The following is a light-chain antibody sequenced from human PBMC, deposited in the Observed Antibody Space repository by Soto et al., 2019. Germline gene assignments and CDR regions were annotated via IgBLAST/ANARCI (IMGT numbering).Light chain of an antibody. V-gene: IGKV3-20*01. CDR3: HQYGISPPRT. J-gene: IGKJ1*01. CDR2: GTS. CDR1: QSVSNDF. Sequence: EIVLTQSPGTLSLSPGERATLSCRASQSVSNDFLAWYQQKPGQAPRLLIYGTSNRATGIPDRFSGSGSGTDFSLTITRLEPEDFAVYYCHQYGISPPRTFGQGTTVDIK.